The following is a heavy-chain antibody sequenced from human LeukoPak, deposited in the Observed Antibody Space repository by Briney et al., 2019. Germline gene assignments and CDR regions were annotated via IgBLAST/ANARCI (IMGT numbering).Heavy chain of an antibody. V-gene: IGHV4-4*08. J-gene: IGHJ5*02. CDR3: ARDWTDFWSGYYTGRGEKNWFDP. CDR1: GDSIRNYY. CDR2: IYNSGST. D-gene: IGHD3-3*01. Sequence: KPSETLSLTCTVSGDSIRNYYWSWIRQPPGKGLEWIGYIYNSGSTNYNPSLKNRVTISVDTSKNQFSLKLSSVTAADTAVYYCARDWTDFWSGYYTGRGEKNWFDPWGQGTLVTVSS.